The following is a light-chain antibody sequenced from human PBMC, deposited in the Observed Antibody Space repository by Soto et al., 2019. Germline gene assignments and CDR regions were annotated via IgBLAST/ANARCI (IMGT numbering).Light chain of an antibody. CDR1: SSNIGAGYD. Sequence: QSVLTQPPSVSGAPGQRVTISCTGSSSNIGAGYDVHWYQQLPGTAPKLLIFGNTNRPSGVPDRFSGSKSGTSASLAITGLQAEDEADYYCQSQATSLSAVVFGGGTKLTVL. V-gene: IGLV1-40*01. CDR2: GNT. CDR3: QSQATSLSAVV. J-gene: IGLJ2*01.